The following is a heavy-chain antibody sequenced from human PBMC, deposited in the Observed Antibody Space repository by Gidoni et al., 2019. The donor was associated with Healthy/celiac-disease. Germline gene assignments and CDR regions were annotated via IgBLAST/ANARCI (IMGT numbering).Heavy chain of an antibody. CDR2: ISGSGGST. J-gene: IGHJ3*02. CDR1: VFTFSRYA. V-gene: IGHV3-23*01. Sequence: VQLLESGGGLVQPGGSLRLSCAASVFTFSRYAMSWVRQAPGKGLEGVSAISGSGGSTYYADSVNGRFTISRDNSKNTLYLQTNSLRAEDTAVYYCAKDLYGGNLIYAFDIWGQGTMVTVSS. D-gene: IGHD4-17*01. CDR3: AKDLYGGNLIYAFDI.